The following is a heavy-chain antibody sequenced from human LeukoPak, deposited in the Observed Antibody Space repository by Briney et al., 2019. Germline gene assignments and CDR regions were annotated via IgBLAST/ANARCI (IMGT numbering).Heavy chain of an antibody. J-gene: IGHJ4*02. CDR2: ISSSSSYI. CDR1: GFTFSSYR. D-gene: IGHD2-15*01. CDR3: ARGRVVAGAFDY. Sequence: NPGGSLRLSCAASGFTFSSYRMNWVRQAPGKGLEWVSSISSSSSYIYYADSVKGRFTISRDNSKNTLYLQMNSLRAEDTAVYYCARGRVVAGAFDYWGQGTLVTVSS. V-gene: IGHV3-21*01.